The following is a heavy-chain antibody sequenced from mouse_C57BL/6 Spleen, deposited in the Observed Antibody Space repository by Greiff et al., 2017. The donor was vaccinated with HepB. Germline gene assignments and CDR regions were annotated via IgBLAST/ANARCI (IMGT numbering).Heavy chain of an antibody. J-gene: IGHJ1*03. Sequence: EVQVVESGGGLVKPGGSLKLSCAASGFTFSSYTMSWVRQTPEKRLEWVATISGGGGNTYYPDSVKGRFTISRDNAKNTLYLQMSSLRSEDTALYYCARHGGYYGSRYFDVWGTGTTVTVSS. CDR3: ARHGGYYGSRYFDV. D-gene: IGHD1-1*01. V-gene: IGHV5-9*01. CDR1: GFTFSSYT. CDR2: ISGGGGNT.